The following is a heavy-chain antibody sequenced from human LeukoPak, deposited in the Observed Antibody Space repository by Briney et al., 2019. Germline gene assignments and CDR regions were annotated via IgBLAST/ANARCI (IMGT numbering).Heavy chain of an antibody. Sequence: VSVKVSCKASGYTFSGYYFHWVRQAPGQGLEWMGWINPNSGGTNYAQKFQGRVTMTRDTSISTAYMELSRLRSDDTAVYYCAGYSGSYLVLGTLDIWGQGTMVTVSS. J-gene: IGHJ3*02. CDR1: GYTFSGYY. CDR3: AGYSGSYLVLGTLDI. D-gene: IGHD1-26*01. V-gene: IGHV1-2*02. CDR2: INPNSGGT.